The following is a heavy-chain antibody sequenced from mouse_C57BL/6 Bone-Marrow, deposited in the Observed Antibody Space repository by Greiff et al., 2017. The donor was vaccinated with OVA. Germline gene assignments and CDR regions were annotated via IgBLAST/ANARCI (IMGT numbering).Heavy chain of an antibody. J-gene: IGHJ1*03. CDR2: ISYSGST. CDR3: ARWRWYFDV. V-gene: IGHV3-8*01. Sequence: VQLKESGPGLAKPSQTLSLTCSVTGYSITRDYWNWIRTFPGNKLEYIGYISYSGSTYSNPSLKRRISITRYTSKNQYYLQLNSVTTEDTATYYCARWRWYFDVWGTGTTVTVSS. CDR1: GYSITRDY.